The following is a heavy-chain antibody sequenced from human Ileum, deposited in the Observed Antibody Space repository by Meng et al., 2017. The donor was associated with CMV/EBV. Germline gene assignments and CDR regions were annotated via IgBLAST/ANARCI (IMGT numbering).Heavy chain of an antibody. D-gene: IGHD2-21*02. Sequence: GGSLRLSCAASGFTLSYYGITWVRQAPGKGLECASYISTSGTTKYYGDSVQGRFSISRDNAKNSVFLQMNSLRAEDTAVYYCARIRGHTAPGDFWGQGSLVTVSS. CDR3: ARIRGHTAPGDF. J-gene: IGHJ4*01. V-gene: IGHV3-48*04. CDR1: GFTLSYYG. CDR2: ISTSGTTK.